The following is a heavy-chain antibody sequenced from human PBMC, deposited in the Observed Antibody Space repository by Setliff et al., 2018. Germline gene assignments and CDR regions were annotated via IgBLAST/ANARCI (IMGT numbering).Heavy chain of an antibody. Sequence: SETLSLTCTVSGGSISNYYWSWIRQPPGKGLEWIGYIYYSGSTNYNPSLKSRVTISVDTSKNQVSLKLGSATAADTAVYYCARDMGQPYYFESWGLGTLVTVSS. CDR3: ARDMGQPYYFES. J-gene: IGHJ4*02. CDR2: IYYSGST. V-gene: IGHV4-59*12. D-gene: IGHD1-1*01. CDR1: GGSISNYY.